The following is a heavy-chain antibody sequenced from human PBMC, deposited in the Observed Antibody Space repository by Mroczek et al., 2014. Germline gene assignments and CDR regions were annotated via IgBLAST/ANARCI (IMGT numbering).Heavy chain of an antibody. Sequence: QLVQSGGGVVQPGRSLRLSCAASGFTFSSYGMHWVRQAPGKGLEWVAVIWYDGSNKYYADSVKGRFTISRDNSKNTLYLQMNSLRAEDTAVYYCARGDSSSWSKQYYYYYYMDVWGERDHGHRLL. D-gene: IGHD6-13*01. CDR2: IWYDGSNK. V-gene: IGHV3-33*01. J-gene: IGHJ6*03. CDR1: GFTFSSYG. CDR3: ARGDSSSWSKQYYYYYYMDV.